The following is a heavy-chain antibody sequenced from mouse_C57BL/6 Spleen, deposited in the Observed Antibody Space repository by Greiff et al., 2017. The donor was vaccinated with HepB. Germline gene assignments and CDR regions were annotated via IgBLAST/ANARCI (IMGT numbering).Heavy chain of an antibody. CDR1: GYTFTSYW. V-gene: IGHV1-55*01. D-gene: IGHD1-1*01. Sequence: QVQLQQPGAELVKPGASVKMSCKASGYTFTSYWITWVKQRPGQGLEWIGDIYPGSGSTNYNEKFKSKATLTVDTSSSTAYMQLSSLTSEDSAVYYCARAPYYYGSSYYLDYWGQGTTLTVSS. CDR2: IYPGSGST. J-gene: IGHJ2*01. CDR3: ARAPYYYGSSYYLDY.